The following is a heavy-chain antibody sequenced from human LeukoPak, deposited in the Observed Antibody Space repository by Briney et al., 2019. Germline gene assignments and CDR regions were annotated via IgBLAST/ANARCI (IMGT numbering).Heavy chain of an antibody. V-gene: IGHV4-34*01. J-gene: IGHJ6*02. CDR1: GGSFSGYY. Sequence: SETLSLTCAVYGGSFSGYYWSWIRQPPGKGLEWIGEINHSGSTNYNPSLKSRVTISVDKSKNQFSLKLSSVTAADTAVYYCARDGDYGDYGSGYYYGMDVWGQGTTVTVSS. CDR3: ARDGDYGDYGSGYYYGMDV. CDR2: INHSGST. D-gene: IGHD4-17*01.